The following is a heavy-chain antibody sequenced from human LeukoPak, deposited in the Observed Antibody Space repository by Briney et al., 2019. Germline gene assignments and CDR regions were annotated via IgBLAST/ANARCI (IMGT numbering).Heavy chain of an antibody. Sequence: VGSPRPSCAPSVVTPCSYGMQSGPDGPRGRVWRGAFIWIDGSNKYYADSVKGRFTISRDNSKNTLYLQMNSLRAEDTAVYYCAPRDWNDGPASHWGQGTLVTVSS. D-gene: IGHD1-1*01. J-gene: IGHJ4*02. CDR3: APRDWNDGPASH. V-gene: IGHV3-30*02. CDR1: VVTPCSYG. CDR2: IWIDGSNK.